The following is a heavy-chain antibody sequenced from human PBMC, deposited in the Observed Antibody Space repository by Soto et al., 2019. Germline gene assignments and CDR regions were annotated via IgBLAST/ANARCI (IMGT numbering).Heavy chain of an antibody. Sequence: GGSLRLSCAASGFTFSRYWMSWVGQSPGKGLEWVANIKQDGSEKYYVDSVKGRFTISRDNAKNSLFLQMNSLRAEDTAVYYCAAWETTAARPFDFWGRGTLVTVSS. CDR1: GFTFSRYW. CDR3: AAWETTAARPFDF. J-gene: IGHJ4*02. V-gene: IGHV3-7*01. D-gene: IGHD6-6*01. CDR2: IKQDGSEK.